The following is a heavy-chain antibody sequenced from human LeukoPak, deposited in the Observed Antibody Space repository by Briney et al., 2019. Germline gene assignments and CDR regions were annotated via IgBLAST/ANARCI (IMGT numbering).Heavy chain of an antibody. CDR3: AFNYYDSRDQYYFDY. D-gene: IGHD3-22*01. CDR2: IYYSGST. V-gene: IGHV4-59*08. CDR1: GGSISSYY. Sequence: SETLSLTCTVSGGSISSYYWSWIRQPPGKGLEWIGYIYYSGSTYYNPSLKSRVTTSVDTSKNQFSLKLSSVTAADTAVYYCAFNYYDSRDQYYFDYWGQGTLVTVSS. J-gene: IGHJ4*02.